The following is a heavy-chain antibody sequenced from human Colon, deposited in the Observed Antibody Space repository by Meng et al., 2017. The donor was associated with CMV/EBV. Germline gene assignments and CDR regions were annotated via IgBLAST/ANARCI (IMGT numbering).Heavy chain of an antibody. CDR3: ARDLPGSAYYYYYGLDV. CDR1: GFTFSSYA. CDR2: ISGSGGST. D-gene: IGHD6-6*01. V-gene: IGHV3-23*01. Sequence: GGSLRLSCAACGFTFSSYAMSWVRQAPGKGLEWVSAISGSGGSTYYADSVKGRFTISRDNSKNTLYLQLNDLRAEDTAMYYCARDLPGSAYYYYYGLDVWGQGTTVTVSS. J-gene: IGHJ6*02.